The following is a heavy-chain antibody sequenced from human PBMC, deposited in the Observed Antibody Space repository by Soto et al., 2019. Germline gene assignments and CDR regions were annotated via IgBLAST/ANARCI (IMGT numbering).Heavy chain of an antibody. CDR1: GYTFTSYD. D-gene: IGHD2-2*01. V-gene: IGHV1-8*01. CDR3: ARGSREEDIVVVPAAMGCFDH. CDR2: MNPNSGNT. J-gene: IGHJ5*02. Sequence: QVQLVQSGAEVKKPGASVKVSCKASGYTFTSYDINWVRQATGQGLEWMGWMNPNSGNTGYAQKFQGRVTMTRNTCISTAYMEVSSLRSEDTAVYYCARGSREEDIVVVPAAMGCFDHGGQGTLVTVSS.